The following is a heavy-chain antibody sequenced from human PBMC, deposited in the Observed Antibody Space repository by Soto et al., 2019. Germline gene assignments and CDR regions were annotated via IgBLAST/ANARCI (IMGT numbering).Heavy chain of an antibody. D-gene: IGHD2-2*01. J-gene: IGHJ6*02. CDR3: ARDCSSTSCDSDYYYYYGMDV. CDR2: ISAYNGNT. Sequence: ASVKVSCKASGYTFTSYGISWVRQAPGQGLEWMGWISAYNGNTNYAQKLQGRVTMTTDTSTSTAYMELRSLRSDDTAVYYCARDCSSTSCDSDYYYYYGMDVWGQGTTVTVCS. V-gene: IGHV1-18*01. CDR1: GYTFTSYG.